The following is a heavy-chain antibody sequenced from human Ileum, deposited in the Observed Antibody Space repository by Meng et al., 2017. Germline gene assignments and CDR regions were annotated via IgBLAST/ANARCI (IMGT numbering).Heavy chain of an antibody. CDR3: ARGTGDIRVGFHY. Sequence: QVQLQESGPRLVRPSETLSPCCSVSGASIIGVNWWTWVRQTPGKGLEWIGEIHHSGSTNSIPSLKSRVTLSVDKSKNQFSLSMTSVTAADTAVYYCARGTGDIRVGFHYWGQGTLVTVSS. D-gene: IGHD7-27*01. CDR1: GASIIGVNW. V-gene: IGHV4-4*02. CDR2: IHHSGST. J-gene: IGHJ4*02.